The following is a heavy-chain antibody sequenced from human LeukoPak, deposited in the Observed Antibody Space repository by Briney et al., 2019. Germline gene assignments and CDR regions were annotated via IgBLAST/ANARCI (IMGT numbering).Heavy chain of an antibody. CDR3: ARGVYIAAAQYGY. V-gene: IGHV4-59*11. Sequence: PSETLSLTCTVSGGSISSHYWSWIRQPPGKGLEWIGYIYYSGTTNYDPSLKSRVTISVDTSKNQFSLKLSSVTAADTAVYYCARGVYIAAAQYGYWGQGTLVTVSS. J-gene: IGHJ4*02. D-gene: IGHD6-13*01. CDR2: IYYSGTT. CDR1: GGSISSHY.